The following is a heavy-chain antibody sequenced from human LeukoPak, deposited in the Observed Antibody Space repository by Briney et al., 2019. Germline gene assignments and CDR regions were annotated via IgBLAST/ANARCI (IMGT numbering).Heavy chain of an antibody. D-gene: IGHD4-23*01. CDR1: GFTFGDYA. J-gene: IGHJ4*02. V-gene: IGHV3-49*04. Sequence: GGSLRLSCTASGFTFGDYAMSWVRQAPGKGLEWVGFIRSKAYGGTTEYAASVKGRFTISRDDSKSIAFLQMNSLKTEDTAVYYCTRMSTVVRRFDYWGKGTLVTVSS. CDR2: IRSKAYGGTT. CDR3: TRMSTVVRRFDY.